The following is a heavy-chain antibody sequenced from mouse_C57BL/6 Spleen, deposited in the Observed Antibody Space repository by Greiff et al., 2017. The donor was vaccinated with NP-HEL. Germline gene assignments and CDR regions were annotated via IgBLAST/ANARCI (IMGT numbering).Heavy chain of an antibody. CDR3: ARGDYYGSGHYYAMDY. CDR1: GYTFTDYN. Sequence: EVQLQQSGPELVKPGASVKIPCKASGYTFTDYNMDWVKQSHGKSLEWIGDINPNNGGTIYNQKFKGKATLTVDKSSSTAYMELRSLTSEDTAVYYCARGDYYGSGHYYAMDYWGQGTSVTVSS. V-gene: IGHV1-18*01. D-gene: IGHD1-1*01. J-gene: IGHJ4*01. CDR2: INPNNGGT.